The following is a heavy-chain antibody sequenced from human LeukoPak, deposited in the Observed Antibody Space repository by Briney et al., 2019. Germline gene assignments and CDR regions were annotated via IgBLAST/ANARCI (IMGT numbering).Heavy chain of an antibody. D-gene: IGHD6-19*01. CDR3: ANSYSGWYVDYFDY. Sequence: GGSLRLSCAASGFTFSSYAMHWVRQAPGKGLEWVAVISYDGSNKYYADSVKGRFTISRDNSKKTLYLQINSLRAEDPAVYYCANSYSGWYVDYFDYWGQGTLVTVSS. J-gene: IGHJ4*02. V-gene: IGHV3-30*04. CDR1: GFTFSSYA. CDR2: ISYDGSNK.